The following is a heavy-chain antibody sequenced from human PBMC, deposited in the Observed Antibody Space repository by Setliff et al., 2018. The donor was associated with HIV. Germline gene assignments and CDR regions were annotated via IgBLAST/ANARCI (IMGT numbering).Heavy chain of an antibody. J-gene: IGHJ3*02. CDR2: IIPMYNIP. CDR3: ARDQTGIAAAAFGGGSAWSDEGFDI. V-gene: IGHV1-69*13. CDR1: GGTLTNYV. Sequence: VASVKVSCKTSGGTLTNYVITWVRQAPGQGLEWMGIIIPMYNIPTYAQKFQGRVTFTAVESTSTAYMELSSLSSEDTAVYYCARDQTGIAAAAFGGGSAWSDEGFDIWGQGTMVTVSS. D-gene: IGHD6-13*01.